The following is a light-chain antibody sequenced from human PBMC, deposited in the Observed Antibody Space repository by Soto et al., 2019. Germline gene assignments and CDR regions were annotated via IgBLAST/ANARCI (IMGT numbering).Light chain of an antibody. CDR3: GSYTSSTTSYV. V-gene: IGLV2-14*01. Sequence: QSALTQPASVSGSPGQSSTISCTGTSSDVGGYNYVSWYQQHPGKAPKLMIYEVSNRPSGVSNRFSGSKSGNTASLTISGLQAEDEADYYCGSYTSSTTSYVFGTGTKLTVL. J-gene: IGLJ1*01. CDR1: SSDVGGYNY. CDR2: EVS.